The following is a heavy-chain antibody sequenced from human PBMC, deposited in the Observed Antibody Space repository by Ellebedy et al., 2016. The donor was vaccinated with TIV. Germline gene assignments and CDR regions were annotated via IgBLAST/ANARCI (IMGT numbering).Heavy chain of an antibody. J-gene: IGHJ4*02. CDR1: GFIFSSYA. CDR2: IRGNGGST. CDR3: VKSDCSSTSCYSRPFDY. D-gene: IGHD2-2*01. Sequence: GESLKISCSASGFIFSSYAMHWVRQAPGKGLEHVSSIRGNGGSTYFADSVKGRFTISRDNSKDTLYLQMSSLRREDTAVYYCVKSDCSSTSCYSRPFDYWGQGALVTVSS. V-gene: IGHV3-64D*06.